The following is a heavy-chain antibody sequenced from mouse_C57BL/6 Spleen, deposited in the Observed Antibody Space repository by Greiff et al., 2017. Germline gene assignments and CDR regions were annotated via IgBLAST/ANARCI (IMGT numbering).Heavy chain of an antibody. V-gene: IGHV1-22*01. CDR3: ARGSSYPPDY. D-gene: IGHD1-1*01. CDR2: INPTNGGT. Sequence: EVQLQQPGPELVKPGASVKMSCKASGYTFTDYNMHWVKQSHGKSLEWIGYINPTNGGTSYNQKFKGKATLTVNKSSSTAYMQLRSLTSEDSAVYYYARGSSYPPDYWGQGTTLTVSS. CDR1: GYTFTDYN. J-gene: IGHJ2*01.